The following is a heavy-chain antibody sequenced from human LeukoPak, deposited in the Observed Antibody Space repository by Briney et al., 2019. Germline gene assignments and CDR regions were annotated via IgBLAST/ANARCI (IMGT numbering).Heavy chain of an antibody. D-gene: IGHD3-10*01. CDR3: ARDQLWFGELPRDFDY. J-gene: IGHJ4*02. Sequence: GGSLRLSCAASGFTFSSYWMSWVRQAPGKGLEWVANIKQDGSEKYYVDSVKGRFTISRDNAKNSLYLQMNSLRAEDTAVYYCARDQLWFGELPRDFDYWGQGTLVTVSS. CDR2: IKQDGSEK. CDR1: GFTFSSYW. V-gene: IGHV3-7*01.